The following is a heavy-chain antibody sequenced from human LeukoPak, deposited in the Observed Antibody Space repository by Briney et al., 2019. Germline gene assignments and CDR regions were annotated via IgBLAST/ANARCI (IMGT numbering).Heavy chain of an antibody. CDR3: ARGSRFYYDSSGYAH. Sequence: GGSLRLSCAASGFMFSSYEMNWVRQAPGKGLEWISFISSSGSITNYADSVRGRFTISRDNAKNSMYLQMNSLRAEDTAVYYCARGSRFYYDSSGYAHWGQGTLVTVSS. D-gene: IGHD3-22*01. CDR1: GFMFSSYE. V-gene: IGHV3-48*03. J-gene: IGHJ4*02. CDR2: ISSSGSIT.